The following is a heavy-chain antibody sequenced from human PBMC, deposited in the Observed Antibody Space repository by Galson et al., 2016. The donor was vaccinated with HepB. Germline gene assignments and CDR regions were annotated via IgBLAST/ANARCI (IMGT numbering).Heavy chain of an antibody. CDR3: ARDLAGPFDY. CDR2: INGDGSTT. CDR1: GFTFTSYW. V-gene: IGHV3-74*01. Sequence: SLRLSCAASGFTFTSYWIHWVRQAPGKGLVWVSRINGDGSTTSYADSVKGRFTISRDNAKNTLYLEMISMRPEDTAVYYCARDLAGPFDYWGQGTLVTVSS. D-gene: IGHD6-19*01. J-gene: IGHJ4*02.